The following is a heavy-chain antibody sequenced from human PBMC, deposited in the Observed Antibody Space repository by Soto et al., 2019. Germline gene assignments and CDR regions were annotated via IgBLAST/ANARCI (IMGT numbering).Heavy chain of an antibody. CDR2: ISGSGGST. CDR3: AKDRGGISGSSHYYYYGMDV. D-gene: IGHD3-10*01. V-gene: IGHV3-23*01. Sequence: PGGSLRLSCAASGFTFSSYAMSWVRQAPGKGLEWVSAISGSGGSTYYADSVKGRFTISRDNSKNTLYLQMNSLRAEDTAVYYCAKDRGGISGSSHYYYYGMDVWGQGTTVTVSS. CDR1: GFTFSSYA. J-gene: IGHJ6*02.